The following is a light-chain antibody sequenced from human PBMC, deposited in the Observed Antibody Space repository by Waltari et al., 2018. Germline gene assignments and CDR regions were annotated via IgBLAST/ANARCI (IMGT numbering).Light chain of an antibody. CDR2: KVS. CDR1: QSLMHRDGTAY. Sequence: VVMTQSPLSLPVTLGQPASTSCPSSQSLMHRDGTAYLNWFQQRPGQSPRRLIYKVSNRDPGVPDRFSGSGSGTDFTLRISRVEAEDIGVYYCMQGTHWPLYTFGQGTKLEIK. V-gene: IGKV2-30*02. J-gene: IGKJ2*01. CDR3: MQGTHWPLYT.